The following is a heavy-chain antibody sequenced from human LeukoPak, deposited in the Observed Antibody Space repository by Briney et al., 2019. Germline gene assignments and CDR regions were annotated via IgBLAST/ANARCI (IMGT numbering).Heavy chain of an antibody. D-gene: IGHD4-17*01. V-gene: IGHV4-59*01. CDR2: VSDGGST. CDR1: GGSITSYY. CDR3: ARLTVTAWSSYSYYMDV. J-gene: IGHJ6*03. Sequence: SETLSLTCSVSGGSITSYYWSWIRQSPGKGLEWIGHVSDGGSTNYSPSLKGRVSISVDTSKNQFSLNLRSVTAADTAVYYCARLTVTAWSSYSYYMDVWGKGTTVTVSS.